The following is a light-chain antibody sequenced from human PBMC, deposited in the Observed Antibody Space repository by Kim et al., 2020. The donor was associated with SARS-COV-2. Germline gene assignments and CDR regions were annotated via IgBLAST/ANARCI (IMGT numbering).Light chain of an antibody. J-gene: IGLJ2*01. CDR1: SLRSYY. Sequence: LGKTVRITCQGDSLRSYYASWYQQKPGQAPVLVIYGKNNRPSGIPDRFSGSSSGNTASLTITGAQAEDEADYYCNSRDSSGNHVVFGGGTQLTVL. CDR2: GKN. V-gene: IGLV3-19*01. CDR3: NSRDSSGNHVV.